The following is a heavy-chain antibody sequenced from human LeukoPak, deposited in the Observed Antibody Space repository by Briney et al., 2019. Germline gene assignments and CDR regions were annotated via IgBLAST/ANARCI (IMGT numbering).Heavy chain of an antibody. D-gene: IGHD3-10*01. CDR2: ISGSGGST. Sequence: GGSLRLSCAASGFTFSSYEVSWVRQAPGKGLEWVSGISGSGGSTYYADSVKGRFTISRDNSKKTLFLQMNSLRAEDTAVYYCAKDFGSGGGFDYWGQGTLVTVSS. V-gene: IGHV3-23*01. J-gene: IGHJ4*02. CDR1: GFTFSSYE. CDR3: AKDFGSGGGFDY.